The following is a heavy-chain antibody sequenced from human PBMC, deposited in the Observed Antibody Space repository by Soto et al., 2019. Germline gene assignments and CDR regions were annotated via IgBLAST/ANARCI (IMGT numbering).Heavy chain of an antibody. Sequence: SETLSLTCNVSGDSINSGNYYWTWIRQPPGKGLEWIGYIFYTGSINYNPSLKSRVTISVDTSKNQFSLKLSSVTAADTAVYYCARYSVVVAAKRTPNGDAFDIWGQGTMVTVSS. CDR3: ARYSVVVAAKRTPNGDAFDI. CDR1: GDSINSGNYY. CDR2: IFYTGSI. D-gene: IGHD2-15*01. J-gene: IGHJ3*02. V-gene: IGHV4-61*01.